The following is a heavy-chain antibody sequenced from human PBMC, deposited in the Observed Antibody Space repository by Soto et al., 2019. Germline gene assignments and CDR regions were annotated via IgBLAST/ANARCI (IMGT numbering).Heavy chain of an antibody. CDR3: ARDPNIVVVVAATRGGFDP. V-gene: IGHV1-46*03. CDR2: INPSGGST. D-gene: IGHD2-15*01. Sequence: QVQLVQSGAEVKKPGASVKVSCKASGYTFTSYYMHWVRQAPGQGLERMGIINPSGGSTSYAQKFQGRVTMTRDTSTSTVYMELSSLRSEDTAVYYCARDPNIVVVVAATRGGFDPWGQGTLVTVSS. CDR1: GYTFTSYY. J-gene: IGHJ5*02.